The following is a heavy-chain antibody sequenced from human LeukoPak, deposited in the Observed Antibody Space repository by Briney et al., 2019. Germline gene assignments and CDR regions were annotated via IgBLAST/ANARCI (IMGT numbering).Heavy chain of an antibody. Sequence: GGSLRLSCAASGFTFSSYAMSWVRQAPGKGLEWVSAISGSGGSTYYADSVKGRFTISRDNSKNTLYLQMNSLRAEDTTVYYCAKHVDYDFWSGPLPDYWGQGTLVTVSS. CDR2: ISGSGGST. CDR3: AKHVDYDFWSGPLPDY. J-gene: IGHJ4*02. D-gene: IGHD3-3*01. CDR1: GFTFSSYA. V-gene: IGHV3-23*01.